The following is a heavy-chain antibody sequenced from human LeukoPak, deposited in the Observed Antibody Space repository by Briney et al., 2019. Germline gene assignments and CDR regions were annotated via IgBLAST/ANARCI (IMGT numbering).Heavy chain of an antibody. D-gene: IGHD3-10*01. J-gene: IGHJ4*02. Sequence: GGSLRLSCAASGFTFSSYWMSWVRQAPGKGLEWVAIIWYDGSNEYYADSVKGRFTISRDNSKNTLYLQMNSLRAEDTAVYYCSRDRGTNYYGSGSPPGGGYFDYWGQGTLVTVSS. V-gene: IGHV3-33*08. CDR1: GFTFSSYW. CDR2: IWYDGSNE. CDR3: SRDRGTNYYGSGSPPGGGYFDY.